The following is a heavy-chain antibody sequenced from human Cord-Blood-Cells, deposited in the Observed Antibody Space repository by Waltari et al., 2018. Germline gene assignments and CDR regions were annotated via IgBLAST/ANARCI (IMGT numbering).Heavy chain of an antibody. CDR1: GFTFSSYW. V-gene: IGHV3-74*01. CDR3: ARVPIYCSSTSCYDY. Sequence: EVQLVESGGGLVQPGGSLRLSCAASGFTFSSYWMHWVRQAPGKGLVWVSRSNSDGSSTSYADSVKGRFTISRDNAKNTLYLQMNSLRAEDTAVYYCARVPIYCSSTSCYDYWGQGTLVTVSS. J-gene: IGHJ4*02. D-gene: IGHD2-2*01. CDR2: SNSDGSST.